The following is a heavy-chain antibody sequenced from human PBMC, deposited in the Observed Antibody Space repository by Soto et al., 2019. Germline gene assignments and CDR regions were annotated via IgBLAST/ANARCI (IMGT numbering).Heavy chain of an antibody. J-gene: IGHJ6*02. V-gene: IGHV4-30-4*01. CDR1: GGSISSGDYY. CDR2: IYYSGST. D-gene: IGHD3-10*01. CDR3: ARDPGGYYGMDV. Sequence: SETLSLTCTVSGGSISSGDYYWSWIRQPPGKGLEWIGYIYYSGSTYYNPSLKSRVTISVDTSKNQFSLKLSSVTAADTAVYYCARDPGGYYGMDVWGQGTTVTVSS.